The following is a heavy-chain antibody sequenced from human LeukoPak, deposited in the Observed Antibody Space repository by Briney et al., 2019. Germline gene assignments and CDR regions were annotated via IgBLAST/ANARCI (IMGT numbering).Heavy chain of an antibody. D-gene: IGHD5-18*01. CDR3: AKDFGYSYGLCFDY. Sequence: GRSLRLSCAASGFTFSSYGMHWVRQAPGKGLELEAVISYDGSNKYYADSVKGRFTISIDNSKNTLYLQMSSLRAADTAVYYCAKDFGYSYGLCFDYGCQGTLVTVSS. CDR1: GFTFSSYG. CDR2: ISYDGSNK. V-gene: IGHV3-30*18. J-gene: IGHJ4*02.